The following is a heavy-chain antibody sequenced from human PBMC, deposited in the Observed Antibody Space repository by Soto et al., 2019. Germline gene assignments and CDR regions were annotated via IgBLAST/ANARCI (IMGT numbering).Heavy chain of an antibody. CDR3: ASGYCSGGSCYDNWFDP. V-gene: IGHV4-30-2*01. CDR2: IYHSGST. D-gene: IGHD2-15*01. CDR1: GGSISSGGYS. Sequence: QLQLQESGSGLVKPSQTLSLTCAVSGGSISSGGYSWSWIRQPPGKGLEWIGYIYHSGSTYYNPSLKSRVTISVDRSKNQFSLKLSSVTAADTAGYYCASGYCSGGSCYDNWFDPWGQGTLVTVSS. J-gene: IGHJ5*02.